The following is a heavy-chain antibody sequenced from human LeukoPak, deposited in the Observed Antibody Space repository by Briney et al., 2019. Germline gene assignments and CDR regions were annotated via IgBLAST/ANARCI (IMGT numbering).Heavy chain of an antibody. D-gene: IGHD6-6*01. CDR1: GCTFSSYW. J-gene: IGHJ3*01. Sequence: PGGSLRLSCAASGCTFSSYWMSWSRQAPGKGLEWVASINSDGSEGYYADVVKGRFTISRDNAKNSLYLQINSLRAEDTAVYYCARSSYSSSSSVWGQGTMVTVSS. V-gene: IGHV3-7*03. CDR2: INSDGSEG. CDR3: ARSSYSSSSSV.